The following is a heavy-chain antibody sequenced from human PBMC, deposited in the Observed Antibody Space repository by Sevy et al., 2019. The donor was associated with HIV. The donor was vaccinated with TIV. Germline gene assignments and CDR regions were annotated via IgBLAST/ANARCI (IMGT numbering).Heavy chain of an antibody. CDR2: IYSDGRT. D-gene: IGHD3-22*01. V-gene: IGHV3-66*01. J-gene: IGHJ6*02. Sequence: GESLKISCAASGLSVSDNYMNWVRQAPGKGLELVSVIYSDGRTYYADSVKGRFTISRDNSKNTLYLHMNNLRPEDTAVYYCARDCYYDASGYYYYYYGMDVWGQGTTVTVSS. CDR3: ARDCYYDASGYYYYYYGMDV. CDR1: GLSVSDNY.